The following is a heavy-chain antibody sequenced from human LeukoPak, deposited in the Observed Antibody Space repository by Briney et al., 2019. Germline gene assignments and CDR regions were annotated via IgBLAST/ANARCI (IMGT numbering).Heavy chain of an antibody. V-gene: IGHV1-69*10. Sequence: VKVSCKASGGTFSSYAISWVRQAPGQGLEWMGRIIPILGIANYAQKFQGRVTITADKSTSTAYMELSSLRSEDTAVYYCARGGRAGYSSSSNGGYVYWGQGTLVTVSS. CDR1: GGTFSSYA. CDR2: IIPILGIA. CDR3: ARGGRAGYSSSSNGGYVY. J-gene: IGHJ4*02. D-gene: IGHD6-6*01.